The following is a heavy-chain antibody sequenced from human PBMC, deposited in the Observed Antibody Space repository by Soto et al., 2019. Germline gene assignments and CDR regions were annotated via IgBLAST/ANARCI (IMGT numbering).Heavy chain of an antibody. CDR2: ISYDGSNK. CDR3: AKDPSDVSYYDSSGYYGDV. D-gene: IGHD3-22*01. V-gene: IGHV3-30*18. J-gene: IGHJ6*02. Sequence: GGSLRLSCAASGFTFSSYGMHWVRQAPGKGLEWVAVISYDGSNKYYADSVKGRFTISRDNSKNTLYLQMNSLRAEDTAVYYCAKDPSDVSYYDSSGYYGDVWGQGTTVTVSS. CDR1: GFTFSSYG.